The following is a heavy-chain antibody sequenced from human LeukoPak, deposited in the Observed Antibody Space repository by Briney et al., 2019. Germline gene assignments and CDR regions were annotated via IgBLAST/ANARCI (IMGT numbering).Heavy chain of an antibody. V-gene: IGHV3-33*06. D-gene: IGHD3-10*01. CDR2: IWYDGSNK. J-gene: IGHJ4*02. Sequence: QPGRSLRLSCAASGFTFSSYGMHWVRQAPGKGLEWVAVIWYDGSNKYYADSVKGRFTISRDNSKNTLYLQMNSLRAEDTAVYYCAKDRGCDRYYFDYWGQGTLVTVSS. CDR3: AKDRGCDRYYFDY. CDR1: GFTFSSYG.